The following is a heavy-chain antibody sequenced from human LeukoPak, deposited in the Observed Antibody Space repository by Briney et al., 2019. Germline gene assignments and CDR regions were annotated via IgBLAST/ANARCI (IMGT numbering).Heavy chain of an antibody. CDR1: GFTFSSYG. Sequence: GGSLRLSCAASGFTFSSYGMHWVRQAPGKGLEWVAVIWYDGSNKYYADSVKGRFTISRDNSKNTLYLQMNSLRVEDTAVYYCARVAQVAAATYYYYGMDVWGQGTTVTVSS. D-gene: IGHD6-13*01. CDR3: ARVAQVAAATYYYYGMDV. V-gene: IGHV3-33*01. CDR2: IWYDGSNK. J-gene: IGHJ6*02.